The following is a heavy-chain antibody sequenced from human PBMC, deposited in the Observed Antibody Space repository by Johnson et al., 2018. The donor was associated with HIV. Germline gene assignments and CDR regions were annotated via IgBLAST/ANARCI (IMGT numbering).Heavy chain of an antibody. V-gene: IGHV3-30*04. J-gene: IGHJ3*02. Sequence: QVQLVESGGGVVQPRRSLRLSCAASGFAFSGYALHWVRQAPGKGLEWVAVISYDGTKKDYGGSVKGRFTISRDNSKNTLYLQMNNLRVEDMARYYCARSVHDYSDYLWGRDAFDIWGQGTMVIVSS. CDR1: GFAFSGYA. D-gene: IGHD4-11*01. CDR3: ARSVHDYSDYLWGRDAFDI. CDR2: ISYDGTKK.